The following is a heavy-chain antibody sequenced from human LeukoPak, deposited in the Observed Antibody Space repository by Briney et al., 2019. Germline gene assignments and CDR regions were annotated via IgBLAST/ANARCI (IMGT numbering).Heavy chain of an antibody. CDR2: IYSGGST. V-gene: IGHV3-NL1*01. D-gene: IGHD2-2*01. Sequence: GGSLRLSCAASGFTFSTYGMHWVRQAPGKGLEWVSVIYSGGSTYYADSVKGRFTISRDNAKNTLYLQMNSLRAEDTAVYYCASRPRYCSSTSCYRDAFDIWGQGTMVTVSS. CDR1: GFTFSTYG. CDR3: ASRPRYCSSTSCYRDAFDI. J-gene: IGHJ3*02.